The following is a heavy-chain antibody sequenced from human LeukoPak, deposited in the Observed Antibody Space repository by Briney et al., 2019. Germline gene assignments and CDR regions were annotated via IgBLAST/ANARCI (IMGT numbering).Heavy chain of an antibody. Sequence: GGSLRLSCAASGFTFSSYAMSWVRQAPGKGLEWVSAIRGSGGSTYYADSVKGRFTISRDNSKNTLYLQMNSLRAEDTAVYYCAKGALVVVITPLDYWGQGTLVTVSS. J-gene: IGHJ4*02. CDR1: GFTFSSYA. D-gene: IGHD3-22*01. CDR2: IRGSGGST. V-gene: IGHV3-23*01. CDR3: AKGALVVVITPLDY.